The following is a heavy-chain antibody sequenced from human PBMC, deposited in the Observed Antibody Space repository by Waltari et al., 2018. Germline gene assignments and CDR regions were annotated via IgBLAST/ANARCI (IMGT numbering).Heavy chain of an antibody. V-gene: IGHV5-51*01. CDR2: IYPGNSNT. D-gene: IGHD6-13*01. Sequence: EVQLVQSGAWVKKPGESVKISCKPSGYHFPTYSTAWGRQIPGKGLKWLGIIYPGNSNTGYSPSFQGQVTISADKSIGTAYLQWGSLKASDTAIYYCARRGGEKSTWYPPYFQEWGQGTLVTVSS. CDR3: ARRGGEKSTWYPPYFQE. CDR1: GYHFPTYS. J-gene: IGHJ1*01.